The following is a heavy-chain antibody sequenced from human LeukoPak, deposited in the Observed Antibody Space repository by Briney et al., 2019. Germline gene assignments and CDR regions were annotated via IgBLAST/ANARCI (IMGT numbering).Heavy chain of an antibody. CDR2: IKQDGSQK. V-gene: IGHV3-7*05. CDR3: AREVYGDNYFDY. D-gene: IGHD4-17*01. Sequence: GSLRLSCAASGFTFGRHWMSWVRQAPGKGPEWVANIKQDGSQKYYVDSVKGRFTISRDNAKNSLFLQMNSLRGEDTAVYYCAREVYGDNYFDYWGQGTLVTVSS. CDR1: GFTFGRHW. J-gene: IGHJ4*02.